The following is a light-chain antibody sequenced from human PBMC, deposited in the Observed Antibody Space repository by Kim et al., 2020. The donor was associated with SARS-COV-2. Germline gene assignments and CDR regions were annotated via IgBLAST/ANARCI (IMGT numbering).Light chain of an antibody. CDR1: QDINNI. CDR2: AAS. CDR3: QQLISYPIT. J-gene: IGKJ5*01. Sequence: ASVGDRVTITCRASQDINNILAWYQQKPGKAPKLLITAASSLESGVPSRFSGSGSGTHFTLTINSLQLEDFATYFCQQLISYPITFGQGTRLEIK. V-gene: IGKV1-13*02.